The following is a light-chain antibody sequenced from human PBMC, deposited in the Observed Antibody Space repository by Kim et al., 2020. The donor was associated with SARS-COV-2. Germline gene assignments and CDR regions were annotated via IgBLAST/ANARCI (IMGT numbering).Light chain of an antibody. CDR3: QVWDSSSDHRVV. Sequence: SYELTQPPSVSVAPGKTASISCGGNNIGSKSVHWYQQRSGQAPVLVISYDSDRPSGIPERFSGSNSGNTATLTISRVEAGDEAGYYCQVWDSSSDHRVVF. J-gene: IGLJ2*01. CDR1: NIGSKS. V-gene: IGLV3-21*04. CDR2: YDS.